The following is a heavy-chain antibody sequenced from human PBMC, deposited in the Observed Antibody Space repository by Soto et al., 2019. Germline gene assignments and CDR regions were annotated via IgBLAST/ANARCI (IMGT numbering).Heavy chain of an antibody. CDR3: ARFRYSSSWYDAFDI. V-gene: IGHV3-11*06. CDR2: ISSSSRYT. CDR1: GFTFSDYY. J-gene: IGHJ3*02. Sequence: PGGSLRLSCAASGFTFSDYYMSWIRQAPGKGREWVSYISSSSRYTNYADSVKGRFTISRDNAKNSLYLQMNSLRAEDTAVYYCARFRYSSSWYDAFDIWGQGTMVTVS. D-gene: IGHD6-13*01.